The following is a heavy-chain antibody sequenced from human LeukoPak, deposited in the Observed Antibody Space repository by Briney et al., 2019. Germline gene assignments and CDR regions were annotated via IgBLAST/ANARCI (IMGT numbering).Heavy chain of an antibody. D-gene: IGHD3-10*01. J-gene: IGHJ4*02. CDR1: GFTVSSNY. CDR2: IYSGGST. Sequence: PGGSLRLSCAASGFTVSSNYMSWVRQAPGKGLEWVSVIYSGGSTYYADSVKGRFTISRDNSKNTLYLQMNSPRAEDTAVYYCARGLYGSGSYYSSSFDYWGQGTLVTVSS. V-gene: IGHV3-53*01. CDR3: ARGLYGSGSYYSSSFDY.